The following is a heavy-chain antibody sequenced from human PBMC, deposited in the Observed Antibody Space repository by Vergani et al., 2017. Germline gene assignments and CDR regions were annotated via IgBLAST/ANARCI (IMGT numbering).Heavy chain of an antibody. Sequence: QVQLQQWGAGLLKPSETLSLTCAVYGGSFSGYYWSWIRQPPGKGLEWIGEINHSGSTNYNTSRKSRVTISVDTSKNQFSLKLSSVTAADTAVYYCARKRRGKQLTNWYFDLWGRGTLVTVSS. CDR2: INHSGST. CDR3: ARKRRGKQLTNWYFDL. V-gene: IGHV4-34*01. D-gene: IGHD6-13*01. J-gene: IGHJ2*01. CDR1: GGSFSGYY.